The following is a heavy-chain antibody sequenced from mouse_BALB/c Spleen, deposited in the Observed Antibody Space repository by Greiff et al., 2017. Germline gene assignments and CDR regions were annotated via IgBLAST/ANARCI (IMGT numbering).Heavy chain of an antibody. D-gene: IGHD2-10*01. CDR1: GFTFSSYY. Sequence: DVHLVESGGGLVKLGGSLKLSCAASGFTFSSYYMSWVRQTPEKRLELVAAINSNGGSTYYPDTVKGRFTISRDNAKNTLYLQMSSLKSEDTALYYCARRAYYGNYGWFAYWGQGTLVTVSA. CDR2: INSNGGST. CDR3: ARRAYYGNYGWFAY. V-gene: IGHV5-6-2*01. J-gene: IGHJ3*01.